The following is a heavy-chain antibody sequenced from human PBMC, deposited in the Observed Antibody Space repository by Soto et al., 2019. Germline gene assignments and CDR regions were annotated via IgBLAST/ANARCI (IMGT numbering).Heavy chain of an antibody. CDR2: MNPNSGNT. J-gene: IGHJ6*02. D-gene: IGHD1-1*01. Sequence: ASVKVSCKASGYTFTSYDINWVRQATGQGLEWMGWMNPNSGNTGYAQKFQGRVTMTRNTSISTAYMELSSLRSEDTAVYYCARAFQTDGKYYYYGMDVWGQGTTVTVSS. CDR3: ARAFQTDGKYYYYGMDV. CDR1: GYTFTSYD. V-gene: IGHV1-8*01.